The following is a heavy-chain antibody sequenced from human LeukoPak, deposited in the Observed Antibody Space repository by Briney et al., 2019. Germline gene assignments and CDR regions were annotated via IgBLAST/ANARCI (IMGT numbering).Heavy chain of an antibody. CDR2: TRNKANSYTT. CDR3: ATFDY. Sequence: PGGSLRLSCAASGFTFSDHYMDWVRQAPGKGLEWVGRTRNKANSYTTEYAASVKGRFTISRDDSKSSLYLQMNSLKTEDTAVYYCATFDYWGQGTLVTVSS. J-gene: IGHJ4*02. V-gene: IGHV3-72*01. CDR1: GFTFSDHY.